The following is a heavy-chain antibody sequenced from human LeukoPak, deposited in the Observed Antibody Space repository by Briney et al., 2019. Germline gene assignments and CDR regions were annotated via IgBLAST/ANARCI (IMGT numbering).Heavy chain of an antibody. J-gene: IGHJ4*02. CDR2: IYYSGST. V-gene: IGHV4-59*01. CDR3: ARVRRELLWFGEFLFDY. CDR1: DGSISSYY. Sequence: TASETLSLTCTVSDGSISSYYWSWLRQPPGKGLEWIGYIYYSGSTNYNPSLKSRVTISVDTSKNQFSLKLSSVTAADTAVYYCARVRRELLWFGEFLFDYWGQGTLVTVSS. D-gene: IGHD3-10*01.